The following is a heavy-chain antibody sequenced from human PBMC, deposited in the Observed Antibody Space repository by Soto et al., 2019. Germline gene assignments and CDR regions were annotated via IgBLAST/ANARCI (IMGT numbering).Heavy chain of an antibody. CDR1: GFTFSSYS. V-gene: IGHV3-21*06. Sequence: GGSLRLSCAASGFTFSSYSMNWVRQAPGKGLEWVSSISSSSSYIYYADSVKGRFTISRDNAKNSLYLQMNSLRAEDTAVYYCARAPAASSGYYPYYFDYWGQGTLVTVSS. J-gene: IGHJ4*02. CDR3: ARAPAASSGYYPYYFDY. CDR2: ISSSSSYI. D-gene: IGHD3-22*01.